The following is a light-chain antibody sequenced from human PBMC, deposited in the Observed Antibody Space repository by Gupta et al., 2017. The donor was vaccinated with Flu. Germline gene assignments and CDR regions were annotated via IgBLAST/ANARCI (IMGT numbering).Light chain of an antibody. V-gene: IGKV1-5*03. J-gene: IGKJ2*03. CDR3: HQYKDYSPDG. CDR2: KAS. CDR1: QSISTW. Sequence: DIQMTQSPSTLSASVGDRVTITCRASQSISTWLAWYQHKPGKAPNLLIYKASSLRSGVPSRFSGSGYGKELTLTISSRQQDEFATYYCHQYKDYSPDGFGQGTKMEI.